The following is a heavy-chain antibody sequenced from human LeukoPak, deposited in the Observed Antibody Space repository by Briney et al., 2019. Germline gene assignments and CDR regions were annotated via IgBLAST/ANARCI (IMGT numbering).Heavy chain of an antibody. J-gene: IGHJ5*02. CDR1: GGTFSSYA. CDR3: ARLAAPDINWFDL. CDR2: IIPIFGTA. Sequence: LVKVSCKASGGTFSSYAISWVRQAPGQGLEWMGGIIPIFGTANYAQKFQGRVTITTDESTSTAYMELSSLRSEDTAVYYCARLAAPDINWFDLWGQGTLVTVSS. D-gene: IGHD6-6*01. V-gene: IGHV1-69*05.